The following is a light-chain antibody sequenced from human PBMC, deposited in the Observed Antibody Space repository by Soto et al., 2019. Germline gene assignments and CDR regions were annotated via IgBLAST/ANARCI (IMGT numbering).Light chain of an antibody. J-gene: IGLJ1*01. Sequence: QSALTQPASVSGSPGQSITISCTGTSSDVGGYNYVSWYQQHPGKAPKLMIYDVSNRPSGVSNRFSGSKSGNTASLTISGLQAEDEADYYCSSYTSSRFYVFGTGTKLT. V-gene: IGLV2-14*01. CDR1: SSDVGGYNY. CDR2: DVS. CDR3: SSYTSSRFYV.